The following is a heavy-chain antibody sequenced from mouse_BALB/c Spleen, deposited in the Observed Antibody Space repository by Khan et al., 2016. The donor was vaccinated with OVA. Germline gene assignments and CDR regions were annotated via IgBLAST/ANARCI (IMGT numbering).Heavy chain of an antibody. Sequence: EVKLLESGPGLVKPSQSLSLTCTVTGYSITSDYAWNWIRQFPGNKLEWMGYISYSGSTSYNPSLKSRISITRDPSKNQLFLQLNSVTTEDTATYYCARQNYCVYAMDYGGQGTSDTVSS. CDR1: GYSITSDYA. J-gene: IGHJ4*01. V-gene: IGHV3-2*02. CDR3: ARQNYCVYAMDY. CDR2: ISYSGST. D-gene: IGHD1-1*01.